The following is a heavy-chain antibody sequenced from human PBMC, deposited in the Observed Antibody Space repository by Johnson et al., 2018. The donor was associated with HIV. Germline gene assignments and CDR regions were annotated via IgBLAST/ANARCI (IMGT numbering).Heavy chain of an antibody. CDR1: GFTFSSYA. D-gene: IGHD6-13*01. J-gene: IGHJ3*02. CDR2: ISGSGSST. V-gene: IGHV3-23*04. CDR3: ARGQRSSWYPVNAFDS. Sequence: VQLVESGGGVVQPGRSLRLSCAASGFTFSSYAMSWVRQGPGKGLEWVSGISGSGSSTHYAESVKGRFTISRDNSKNTLYLQMNSLRAGDTAVYYCARGQRSSWYPVNAFDSWGQGTMVTVSS.